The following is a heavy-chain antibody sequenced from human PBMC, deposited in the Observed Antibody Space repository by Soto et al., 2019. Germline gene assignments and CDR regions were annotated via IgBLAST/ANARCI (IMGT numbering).Heavy chain of an antibody. J-gene: IGHJ4*02. CDR1: GGSISGSY. Sequence: SETLSLTFSVSGGSISGSYWSWIRQSPGKGLEWLGYVYYTGSTKYSPSLRSRVSISVDTSKNEFSLRLSSVTAADTAVYFCARSVAVPGAHIDYWGQGTQVTVSS. V-gene: IGHV4-59*01. CDR2: VYYTGST. D-gene: IGHD6-19*01. CDR3: ARSVAVPGAHIDY.